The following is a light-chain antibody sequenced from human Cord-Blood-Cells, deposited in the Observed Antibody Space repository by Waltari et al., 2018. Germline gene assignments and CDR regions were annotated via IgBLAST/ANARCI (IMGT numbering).Light chain of an antibody. Sequence: IVLTQSLGTLSLSPVERATLSCRTSQSVSSSYLAWYQQKPGQAPRLLIYGASSRATGIPDRFSGSGSGTDFTLTISRLEPEDFAVYYCQQYGSSPRYSFGQGTKLEIK. V-gene: IGKV3-20*01. J-gene: IGKJ2*03. CDR3: QQYGSSPRYS. CDR2: GAS. CDR1: QSVSSSY.